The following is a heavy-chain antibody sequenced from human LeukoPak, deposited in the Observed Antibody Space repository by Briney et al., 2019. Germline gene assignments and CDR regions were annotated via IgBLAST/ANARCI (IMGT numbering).Heavy chain of an antibody. D-gene: IGHD6-19*01. V-gene: IGHV4-34*01. CDR1: GGSFSGYY. Sequence: LETLSLTCAVYGGSFSGYYWSWIRQPPGKGLEWIGEINHSGSTNYNPSLKSRVTISVDTSKNQFSLKLSSVTAADTAVYYCARTKQWLVPDYWGQGTLVTVSS. J-gene: IGHJ4*02. CDR3: ARTKQWLVPDY. CDR2: INHSGST.